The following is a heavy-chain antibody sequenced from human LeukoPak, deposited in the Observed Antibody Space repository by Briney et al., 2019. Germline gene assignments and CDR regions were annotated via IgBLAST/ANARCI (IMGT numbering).Heavy chain of an antibody. Sequence: GGSLRLSCAASGFTFSSYWMSWVRQAPGKGLEWVSYISSSGSTIYYADSVKGRFTISRDNAKNSLYLQMNSLRAEDTAVYYCAKYYYDSSGQYYFDYWGQGTLVTVSS. J-gene: IGHJ4*02. V-gene: IGHV3-48*04. CDR2: ISSSGSTI. CDR3: AKYYYDSSGQYYFDY. CDR1: GFTFSSYW. D-gene: IGHD3-22*01.